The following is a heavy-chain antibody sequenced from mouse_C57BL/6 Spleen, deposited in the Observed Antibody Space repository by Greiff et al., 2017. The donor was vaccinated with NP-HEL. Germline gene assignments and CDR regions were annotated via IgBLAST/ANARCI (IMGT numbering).Heavy chain of an antibody. J-gene: IGHJ4*01. Sequence: QVQLQQSGAELARPGASVKMSCKASGYTFTSYTMHWVKQRPGQGLEWIGYINPSSGYTKYNQKFKDKATLTADKSSSTAYMQLSSLTSEDSAVYYGARPTIASYAMDYWGQGTSVTVSS. CDR3: ARPTIASYAMDY. D-gene: IGHD2-12*01. V-gene: IGHV1-4*01. CDR1: GYTFTSYT. CDR2: INPSSGYT.